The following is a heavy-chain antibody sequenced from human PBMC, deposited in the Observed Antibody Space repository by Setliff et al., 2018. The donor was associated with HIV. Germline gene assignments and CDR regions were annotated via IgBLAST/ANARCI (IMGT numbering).Heavy chain of an antibody. J-gene: IGHJ4*02. CDR1: GGIFINSA. CDR2: IIPIFNRG. CDR3: ATYHYYDSSAYFIDLYYLDY. V-gene: IGHV1-69*13. D-gene: IGHD3-22*01. Sequence: ASVKVSCKASGGIFINSAFTWVRQAPGQGLEWMGSIIPIFNRGNYAQKFQSRVTITADESTSTAYMELSSLRSEDTAVYYCATYHYYDSSAYFIDLYYLDYWGQGTLVTVSS.